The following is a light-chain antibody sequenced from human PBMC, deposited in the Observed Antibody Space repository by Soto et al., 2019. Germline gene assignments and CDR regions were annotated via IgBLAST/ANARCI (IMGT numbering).Light chain of an antibody. V-gene: IGKV3-11*01. Sequence: EIVWTQSPATLSLYPGERATLSCSASQSVSSSLGWYQQKPGQAPRLLIYDASNRATGIPTRFSGSGSGTDFTITISSLEPEDFAVYYCQQRTDWPRTFGQGTKMEIK. J-gene: IGKJ2*01. CDR2: DAS. CDR3: QQRTDWPRT. CDR1: QSVSSS.